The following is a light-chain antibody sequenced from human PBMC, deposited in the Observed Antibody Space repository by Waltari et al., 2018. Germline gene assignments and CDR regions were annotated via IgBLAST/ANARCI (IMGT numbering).Light chain of an antibody. CDR2: SNG. Sequence: QSVLTQPPSASGTPGQRVTISCSGSSSNIGSNTVNYYQHLPGTAPKLLIYSNGRRPSGVPDRFSGSKSGTSAPRAISGLQSEDEADYYCAAWDDTLNGYVFGTGTKVTVL. CDR1: SSNIGSNT. J-gene: IGLJ1*01. CDR3: AAWDDTLNGYV. V-gene: IGLV1-44*01.